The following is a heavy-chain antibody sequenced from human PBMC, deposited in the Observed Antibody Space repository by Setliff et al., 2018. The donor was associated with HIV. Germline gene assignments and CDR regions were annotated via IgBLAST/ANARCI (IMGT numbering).Heavy chain of an antibody. Sequence: TLSLTCTVSGGSISRYYWSWIRQPPGKGLEWIGYIYYSGSTNYNPSLKSRVTISVDTSKNQFSLKLSSVTAADTALYYCARGDWYFDLWGRGTLVTVSS. CDR2: IYYSGST. V-gene: IGHV4-59*01. CDR3: ARGDWYFDL. J-gene: IGHJ2*01. CDR1: GGSISRYY.